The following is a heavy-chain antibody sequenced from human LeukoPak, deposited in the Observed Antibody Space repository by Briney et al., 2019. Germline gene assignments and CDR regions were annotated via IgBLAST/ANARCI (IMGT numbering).Heavy chain of an antibody. CDR2: INHSGST. J-gene: IGHJ4*02. D-gene: IGHD3-22*01. CDR1: GGSFSGYY. CDR3: ARGRNTMTY. V-gene: IGHV4-34*01. Sequence: TSETLSLTCAVYGGSFSGYYWSWIRQPPGKGLEWIGEINHSGSTNYNPSLKSRVTISVDTSKNQFSLKLSSVTAADTAVYYCARGRNTMTYWGQGTLVTVSS.